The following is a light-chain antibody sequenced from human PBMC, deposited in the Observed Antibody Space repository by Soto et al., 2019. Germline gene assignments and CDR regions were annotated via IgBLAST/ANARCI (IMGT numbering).Light chain of an antibody. CDR2: KAS. Sequence: DIQMTQSPSTLSASVGDRVSITCRASQIIGTCLAWYQLKPGKAPKLLIYKASSLESGVPSRFSVSGSGTEFTLTISSLQPDDFATYYCQQYYSYSTFGGGTKVEIK. J-gene: IGKJ4*01. V-gene: IGKV1-5*03. CDR3: QQYYSYST. CDR1: QIIGTC.